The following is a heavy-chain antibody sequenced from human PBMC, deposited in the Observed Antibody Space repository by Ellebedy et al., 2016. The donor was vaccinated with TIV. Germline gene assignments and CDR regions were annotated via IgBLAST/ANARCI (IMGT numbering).Heavy chain of an antibody. D-gene: IGHD4-11*01. J-gene: IGHJ6*02. V-gene: IGHV1-2*02. CDR1: GYTFISYY. CDR3: ASAVNYRYQYYYYGMDV. CDR2: INPNSGGT. Sequence: AASVKVSCKASGYTFISYYLHWVRQAPGQGLEWMGWINPNSGGTNYAQKFQGRVTMTRDTSISTAYMELSRLRSDDTAVYYCASAVNYRYQYYYYGMDVWGQGTTVTVSS.